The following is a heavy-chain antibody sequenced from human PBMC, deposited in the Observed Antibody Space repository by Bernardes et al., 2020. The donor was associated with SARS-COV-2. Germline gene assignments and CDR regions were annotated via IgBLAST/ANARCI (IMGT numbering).Heavy chain of an antibody. D-gene: IGHD3-10*01. CDR2: IREDGSDK. CDR3: ARRAAPDFWGQGTLVTVSSGSASAPTLFPQGGDAFDI. CDR1: GFTFSSFW. Sequence: GGSLRLSCAASGFTFSSFWMSWIRQAPGKGLEWVANIREDGSDKYCADSVKGRFTISRDNAQNSLFLQMNSLRVEDTAVYYCARRAAPDFWGQGTLVTVSSGSASAPTLFPQGGDAFDIWGQGTMVTVSS. V-gene: IGHV3-7*01. J-gene: IGHJ3*02.